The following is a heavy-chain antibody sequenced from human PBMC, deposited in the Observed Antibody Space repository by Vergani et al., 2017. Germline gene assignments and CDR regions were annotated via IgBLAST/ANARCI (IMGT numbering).Heavy chain of an antibody. CDR3: ARISTDYDILTGYWPPYYFDY. D-gene: IGHD3-9*01. J-gene: IGHJ4*02. CDR2: IYYSGST. V-gene: IGHV4-30-4*01. CDR1: GGSISSGDYY. Sequence: QVQLQESGPGLVKPSQTLSLTCTVSGGSISSGDYYWSWIRQPPGKGLEWIGYIYYSGSTYYNPSLKSRVTISVDTSKNQFSLKLSSVTAADTAVYYCARISTDYDILTGYWPPYYFDYWGQGTLVTVSS.